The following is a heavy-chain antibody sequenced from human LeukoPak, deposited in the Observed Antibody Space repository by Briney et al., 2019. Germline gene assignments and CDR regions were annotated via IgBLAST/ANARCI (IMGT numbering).Heavy chain of an antibody. Sequence: GGSLRLSCAGSGFTVSSHYMSWVRQAPGKGLEWVSVIYRDGSSYYAESVKGRFTISRDNSKNTLYIQMNSLRAEDTAVYYCARSFYDILIGYYQYFDYWGQGTLVTVSS. CDR3: ARSFYDILIGYYQYFDY. CDR1: GFTVSSHY. V-gene: IGHV3-66*01. J-gene: IGHJ4*02. CDR2: IYRDGSS. D-gene: IGHD3-9*01.